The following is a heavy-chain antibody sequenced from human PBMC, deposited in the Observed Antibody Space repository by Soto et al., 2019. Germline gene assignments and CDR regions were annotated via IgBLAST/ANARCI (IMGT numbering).Heavy chain of an antibody. CDR3: ARSRTGTTYGGMDV. Sequence: EVQLVESGGDLVQPGGSLRLSCAASGFAVSSNYMTWVRQAPGKGLEWVSVIHSGGDTNYADSVRGRFTISRDNSKNTLYLQMNGLRAEDTAVYYCARSRTGTTYGGMDVWGQGTTVTVS. CDR1: GFAVSSNY. V-gene: IGHV3-66*01. J-gene: IGHJ6*02. CDR2: IHSGGDT. D-gene: IGHD1-7*01.